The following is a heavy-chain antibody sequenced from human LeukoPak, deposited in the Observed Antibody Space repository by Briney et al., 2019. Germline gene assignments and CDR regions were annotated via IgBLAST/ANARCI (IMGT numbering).Heavy chain of an antibody. V-gene: IGHV3-64D*06. D-gene: IGHD1-26*01. CDR3: VKEEMGAHHAFDI. CDR1: GFTFSIYA. CDR2: ISSDGGST. Sequence: PGGSLRLSCSASGFTFSIYAMHWVRQAPGKGLESVSAISSDGGSTYYADSVKGRFTISRDNSKNTLYLQVSSLRAEDTAVYYCVKEEMGAHHAFDIWGQGTLVTVSS. J-gene: IGHJ3*02.